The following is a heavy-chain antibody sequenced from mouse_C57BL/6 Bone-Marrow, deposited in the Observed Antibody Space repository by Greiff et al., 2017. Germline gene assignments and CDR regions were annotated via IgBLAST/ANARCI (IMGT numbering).Heavy chain of an antibody. D-gene: IGHD1-1*01. V-gene: IGHV14-3*01. CDR2: IDPANGDT. Sequence: VQLKQSVAELVRPGASVKLSCTASGFNIKNTYMHWVKQRPEQGLEWIGRIDPANGDTKYAPKFQGKATITADTSANTAYLQLSSLKSEDTSIYYCADYYGSRWYFDVWGTGTTVTVSS. CDR1: GFNIKNTY. CDR3: ADYYGSRWYFDV. J-gene: IGHJ1*03.